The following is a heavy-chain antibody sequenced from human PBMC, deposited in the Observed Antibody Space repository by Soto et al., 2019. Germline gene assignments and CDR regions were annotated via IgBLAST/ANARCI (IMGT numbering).Heavy chain of an antibody. J-gene: IGHJ4*02. CDR3: ARGTYSGSYHDDY. Sequence: QVQLVQSGAEVKKPGSSVKVSCKASGGTFSSYTISWVRQAPGQGLEWMGRIIPILGIANYAQKFQGRVTITADKSTGTAYMELSSLRSEDTAVYYCARGTYSGSYHDDYWGQGTLVTVSS. V-gene: IGHV1-69*02. CDR1: GGTFSSYT. CDR2: IIPILGIA. D-gene: IGHD1-26*01.